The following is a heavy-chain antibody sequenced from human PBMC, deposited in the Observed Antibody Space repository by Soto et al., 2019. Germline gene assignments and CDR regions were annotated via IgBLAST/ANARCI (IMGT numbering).Heavy chain of an antibody. Sequence: QVQLQESGPGLVKPSETLSLTCPVSGGSISSSYWSWIRQPPGRGLEWIGYIYYSGSTNYNPSLKSRVTISVDTSKNQFSLKLNSMTAADTAVYYCARHNYGSGSTYFDYWGQGTLVTVSS. CDR1: GGSISSSY. V-gene: IGHV4-59*08. D-gene: IGHD3-10*01. CDR2: IYYSGST. J-gene: IGHJ4*02. CDR3: ARHNYGSGSTYFDY.